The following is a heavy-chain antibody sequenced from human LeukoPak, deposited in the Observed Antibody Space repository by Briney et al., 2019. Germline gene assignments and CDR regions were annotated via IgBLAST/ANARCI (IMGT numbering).Heavy chain of an antibody. CDR1: GYSFTTYA. D-gene: IGHD1-1*01. CDR3: ARTQGTPLNDAWFDP. J-gene: IGHJ5*02. CDR2: INTNTGNP. V-gene: IGHV7-4-1*02. Sequence: ASVKVSCKASGYSFTTYAMNWVRQAPGQRLEWMGWINTNTGNPTYAQGFTGRFVFSLDTSVSTAYLQISSLKADDTAVYYCARTQGTPLNDAWFDPWGQGTLVTVSS.